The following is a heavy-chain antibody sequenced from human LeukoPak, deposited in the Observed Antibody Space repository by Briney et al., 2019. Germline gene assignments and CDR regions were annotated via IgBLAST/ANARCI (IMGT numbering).Heavy chain of an antibody. Sequence: GGSLRLSCAASGFTFSSYAMHWVRQAPGKGLEWVAVISYDGSNKYYADSVKGRFTISRDNAKNSLYLQMNSLRAEDTALYYCARGGPAAISWFDPWGQGTLVTVSS. CDR2: ISYDGSNK. D-gene: IGHD2-2*01. CDR1: GFTFSSYA. CDR3: ARGGPAAISWFDP. J-gene: IGHJ5*02. V-gene: IGHV3-30*04.